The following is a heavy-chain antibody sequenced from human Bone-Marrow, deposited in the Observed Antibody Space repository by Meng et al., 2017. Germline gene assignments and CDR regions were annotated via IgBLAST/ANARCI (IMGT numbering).Heavy chain of an antibody. J-gene: IGHJ4*02. CDR1: GFTFDDYG. Sequence: GESLKILCAASGFTFDDYGMSWVRQAPGKGLEWVSGINWNGGSTGYADSVKGRFTISRDNAKNSLYLQMNSLRAEDTALYYCARGRTVVTPSFDYWGQGTLVTVSS. V-gene: IGHV3-20*04. CDR3: ARGRTVVTPSFDY. CDR2: INWNGGST. D-gene: IGHD4-23*01.